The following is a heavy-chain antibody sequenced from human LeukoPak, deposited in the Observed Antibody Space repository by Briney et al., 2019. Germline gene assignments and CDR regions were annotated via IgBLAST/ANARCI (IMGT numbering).Heavy chain of an antibody. Sequence: SVKVSCKASGGTFSSYAISWVRQAPGQGLEWMGGIIPIFGTANYAQKFQGRVTITADESTSTAYMELSSLRSEDTAVYYCASDGGSYYSNYYYYYMDVWGKGTTVTVSS. J-gene: IGHJ6*03. V-gene: IGHV1-69*13. CDR1: GGTFSSYA. D-gene: IGHD1-26*01. CDR3: ASDGGSYYSNYYYYYMDV. CDR2: IIPIFGTA.